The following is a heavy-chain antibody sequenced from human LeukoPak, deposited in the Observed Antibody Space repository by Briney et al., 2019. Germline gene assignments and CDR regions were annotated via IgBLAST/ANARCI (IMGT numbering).Heavy chain of an antibody. J-gene: IGHJ5*02. Sequence: SVKVSCKASGGTFSSYAISWVRQAPGQGLEWMGGIIPIFGTANYAQKFQGRVTITADESTSTAYMELSSLRSEDTAVYYCASRVGATKKGNWFDPWGQGTLVTVSS. CDR2: IIPIFGTA. V-gene: IGHV1-69*13. CDR3: ASRVGATKKGNWFDP. CDR1: GGTFSSYA. D-gene: IGHD1-26*01.